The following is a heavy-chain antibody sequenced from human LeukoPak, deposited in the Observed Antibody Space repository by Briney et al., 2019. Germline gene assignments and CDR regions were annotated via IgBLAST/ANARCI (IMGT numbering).Heavy chain of an antibody. V-gene: IGHV4-34*01. J-gene: IGHJ3*02. D-gene: IGHD3-10*01. CDR2: INHSGST. CDR1: GGSFSGYY. Sequence: PSETLSPTCAVYGGSFSGYYWSWIRQPPGKGLEWIGEINHSGSTNYNPSLKSRVTISVDTSKNQFSLKLSSVTAADTAVYYCARGMVRGVNRDDAFDIWGQGTMVTVSS. CDR3: ARGMVRGVNRDDAFDI.